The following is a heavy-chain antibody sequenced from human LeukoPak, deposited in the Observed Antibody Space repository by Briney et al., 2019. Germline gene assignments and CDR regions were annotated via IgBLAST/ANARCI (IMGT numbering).Heavy chain of an antibody. CDR2: IYPGDSDT. Sequence: PGESLKISCKGSGYSFTSYWIGWVRQMPGKGLEWMGIIYPGDSDTRYSPSFQGQVTISADKSISTAYLQWSSLKASDTAMYYCARRRGRWLHPPWRAFDIWGQGTMVTVSS. D-gene: IGHD5-24*01. V-gene: IGHV5-51*01. CDR1: GYSFTSYW. CDR3: ARRRGRWLHPPWRAFDI. J-gene: IGHJ3*02.